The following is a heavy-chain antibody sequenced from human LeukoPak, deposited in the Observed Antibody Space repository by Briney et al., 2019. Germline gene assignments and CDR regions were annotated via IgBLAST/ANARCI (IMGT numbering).Heavy chain of an antibody. V-gene: IGHV4-61*08. Sequence: SETLSLTCTVSGNSISSGDYYWSWIRQPPGKGLEWIGEINHSGSTNYNPSLKSRVTISVDTSKNQFSLKLSSVTAADTAVYYCARVPYAYYYYYMDVWGKGTTVTISS. CDR3: ARVPYAYYYYYMDV. J-gene: IGHJ6*03. CDR1: GNSISSGDYY. CDR2: INHSGST.